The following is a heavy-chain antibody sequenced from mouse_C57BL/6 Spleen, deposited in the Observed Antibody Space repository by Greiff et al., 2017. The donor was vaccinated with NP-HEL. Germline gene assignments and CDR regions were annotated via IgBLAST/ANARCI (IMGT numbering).Heavy chain of an antibody. J-gene: IGHJ3*01. Sequence: VKLQESGPELVKPGASVKISCKASGYAFSSSWMNWVKQRPGKGLEWIGRIYPGDGDTNYNGKFKGKATLTADKSSSTAYMQLSSLTSEDSAVYFCARSGLLFSFAYWGQGTLVTVSA. D-gene: IGHD1-1*01. CDR2: IYPGDGDT. CDR3: ARSGLLFSFAY. V-gene: IGHV1-82*01. CDR1: GYAFSSSW.